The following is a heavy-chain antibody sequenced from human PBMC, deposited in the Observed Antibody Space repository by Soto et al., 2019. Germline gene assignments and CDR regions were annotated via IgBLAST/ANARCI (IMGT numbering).Heavy chain of an antibody. J-gene: IGHJ6*03. V-gene: IGHV3-23*01. CDR3: AKDGQENLPAAHRHYYYSYYMDV. Sequence: GGSLRLSCAASGFTFSSYAMSWVRQAPGKGLEWVSAISGSGGSTYYADSVKGRFTISRDNSKNTLYLQMNSLRAEDTAVYYCAKDGQENLPAAHRHYYYSYYMDVWGKGTTVTVSS. CDR1: GFTFSSYA. D-gene: IGHD2-2*01. CDR2: ISGSGGST.